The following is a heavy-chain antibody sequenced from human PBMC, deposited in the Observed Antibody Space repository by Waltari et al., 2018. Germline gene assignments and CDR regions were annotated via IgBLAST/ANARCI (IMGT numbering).Heavy chain of an antibody. J-gene: IGHJ3*02. D-gene: IGHD5-12*01. CDR3: ARDLGDGYNYEAFDI. CDR2: IYYSGST. CDR1: GGSISSHY. V-gene: IGHV4-59*11. Sequence: QVQLQESGPGLVKPSETLSLTCTVSGGSISSHYWSWIRQPPGKGLEWIGYIYYSGSTNYNPSLKSLVTISVDTSKNQFSLKLSSVTAADTAVYYCARDLGDGYNYEAFDIWGQGTMVTVSS.